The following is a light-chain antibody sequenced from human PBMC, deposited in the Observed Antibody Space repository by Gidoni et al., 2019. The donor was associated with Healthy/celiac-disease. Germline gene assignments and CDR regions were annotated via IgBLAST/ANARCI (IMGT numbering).Light chain of an antibody. V-gene: IGLV3-21*03. CDR3: QVWDSSSDHYV. CDR1: NIGRKS. J-gene: IGLJ1*01. Sequence: SYVLTQPPSVSVAPGKTARITCGGNNIGRKSVHWYQQKPGQAPVLVVYDDSDRPSGIPARFSGSHSGNTATLTISRVEAGDEADYYCQVWDSSSDHYVFGTGTKVTVL. CDR2: DDS.